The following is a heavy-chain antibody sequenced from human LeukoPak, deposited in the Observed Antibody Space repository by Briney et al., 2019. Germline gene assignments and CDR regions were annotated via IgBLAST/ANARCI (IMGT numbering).Heavy chain of an antibody. CDR1: GGSLSGYY. D-gene: IGHD6-13*01. Sequence: KPSETLSLTCAVYGGSLSGYYWSWIRQPSGKGLEWIGYIYYSGSTKNNPSLKSRVTISVDTSKNQFSLKLSSVTAADTAVYYCASREAGYSSSWAPFDYWGQGTLVIVSS. CDR2: IYYSGST. V-gene: IGHV4-59*08. J-gene: IGHJ4*02. CDR3: ASREAGYSSSWAPFDY.